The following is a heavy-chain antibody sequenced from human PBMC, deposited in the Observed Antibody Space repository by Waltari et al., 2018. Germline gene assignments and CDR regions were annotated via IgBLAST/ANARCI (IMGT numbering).Heavy chain of an antibody. CDR3: ARALVQLERRAYYYYMDV. J-gene: IGHJ6*03. D-gene: IGHD1-1*01. Sequence: QVQLVQSGAEVKKPGASVKVSCKASGYTFTSYYMHWVRQAPGQGLEWMGIINPSGGSTSYAQKFQGRVTMTRDTSTSTVYMELSSLRSEDTAVYYCARALVQLERRAYYYYMDVWGKGTTVTVSS. CDR1: GYTFTSYY. V-gene: IGHV1-46*03. CDR2: INPSGGST.